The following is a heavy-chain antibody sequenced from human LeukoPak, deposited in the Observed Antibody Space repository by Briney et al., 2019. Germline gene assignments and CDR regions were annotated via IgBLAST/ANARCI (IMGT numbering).Heavy chain of an antibody. D-gene: IGHD1-26*01. Sequence: GGSLRLSCAASGFTFDDYAMHWVRQALGKGLEWVSLISWDGGSTYYADSVKGRFTISRDNSKNSLYLQMNSLRAEDTALYYCAKGYGSYYYYYMDVWGKGTTVTVSS. CDR3: AKGYGSYYYYYMDV. V-gene: IGHV3-43D*03. CDR1: GFTFDDYA. J-gene: IGHJ6*03. CDR2: ISWDGGST.